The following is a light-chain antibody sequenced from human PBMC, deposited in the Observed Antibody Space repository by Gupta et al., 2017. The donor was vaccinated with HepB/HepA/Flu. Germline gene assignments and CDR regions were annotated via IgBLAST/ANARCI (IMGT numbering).Light chain of an antibody. CDR2: QVS. CDR1: QSLVYSDGYTY. Sequence: DVVMTQSPLSLPVTLGQPASISCRSSQSLVYSDGYTYLNWFQQRPGQSPRRLIYQVSNRDSGIPDRCSGSGSGTDFTLKISRVEAEDVGVYYCMQGTHWPPITFGQGTRLEIK. CDR3: MQGTHWPPIT. V-gene: IGKV2-30*01. J-gene: IGKJ5*01.